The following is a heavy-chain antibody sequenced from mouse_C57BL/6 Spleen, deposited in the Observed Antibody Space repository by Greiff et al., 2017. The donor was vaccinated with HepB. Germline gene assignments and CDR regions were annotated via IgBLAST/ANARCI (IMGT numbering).Heavy chain of an antibody. CDR2: INYDGSST. CDR3: AREGLWYAMDY. Sequence: EVKLVESEGGLVQPGSSMKLSCTASGFTFSDYYMAWVRQVPEKGLEWVANINYDGSSTYYLDSLKSRFIISRDNAKNILYLQMSSLKSEDTATYYCAREGLWYAMDYWGQGTSVTVSS. D-gene: IGHD6-5*01. CDR1: GFTFSDYY. V-gene: IGHV5-16*01. J-gene: IGHJ4*01.